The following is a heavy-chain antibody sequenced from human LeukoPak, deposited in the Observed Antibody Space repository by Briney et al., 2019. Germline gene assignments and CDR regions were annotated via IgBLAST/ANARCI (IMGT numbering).Heavy chain of an antibody. CDR2: IFPGHSQT. Sequence: GESLKISCQGSGYSFTDYWIGWVRPMPGKGLEWMGIIFPGHSQTKYSPSFQGQVTISADRSVSTAYLQWSSLRASDTAMYYCARHGTPAAAGSTFDIWGQGTMVTVSS. D-gene: IGHD6-13*01. CDR3: ARHGTPAAAGSTFDI. CDR1: GYSFTDYW. V-gene: IGHV5-51*01. J-gene: IGHJ3*02.